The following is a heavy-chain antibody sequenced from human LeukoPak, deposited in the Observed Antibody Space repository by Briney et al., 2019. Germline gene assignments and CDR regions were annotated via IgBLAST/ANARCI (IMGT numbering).Heavy chain of an antibody. CDR2: INYGGST. V-gene: IGHV4-39*01. J-gene: IGHJ4*02. Sequence: PSETLSLTCTVSGGSISSSSYYWGWIRQPPGKGLEWIGSINYGGSTYYNPSLKSRVTISVDTSKNQFSLKLSSVTAADTAVYYCAGRRGFRGPFDYWGQGTLVTVSS. CDR3: AGRRGFRGPFDY. CDR1: GGSISSSSYY.